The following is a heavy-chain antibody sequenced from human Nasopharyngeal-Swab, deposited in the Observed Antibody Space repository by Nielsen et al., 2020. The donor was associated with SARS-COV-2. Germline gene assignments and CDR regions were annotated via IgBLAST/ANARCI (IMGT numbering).Heavy chain of an antibody. CDR2: ISGSGGST. J-gene: IGHJ6*04. V-gene: IGHV3-23*01. CDR3: AKESSITIFGVVASDV. Sequence: GESLKISCAASGFTFSSYAMSWVRQAPGKGLEWVSAISGSGGSTCYADSVKGRFTISRDNSKNTLYLQMNSLRAEDTAVYYCAKESSITIFGVVASDVWGKGTTVTVSS. CDR1: GFTFSSYA. D-gene: IGHD3-3*01.